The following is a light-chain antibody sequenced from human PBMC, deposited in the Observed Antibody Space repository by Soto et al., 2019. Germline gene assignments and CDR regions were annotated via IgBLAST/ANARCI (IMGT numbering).Light chain of an antibody. J-gene: IGLJ1*01. CDR3: SSYTSSSTHV. CDR2: DVS. Sequence: SALTQPASVSGSPGQSITISCTGTSSVVGGYNFVSWYQQHPGKAPKLMIHDVSNRPSGVSNRFSGSKSGNTASLTISGLQAEDEADYYCSSYTSSSTHVFGTGTKVTVL. V-gene: IGLV2-14*01. CDR1: SSVVGGYNF.